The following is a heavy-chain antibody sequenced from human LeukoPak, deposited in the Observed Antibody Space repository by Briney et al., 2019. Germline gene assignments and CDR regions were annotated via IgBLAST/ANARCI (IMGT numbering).Heavy chain of an antibody. CDR2: INPNSGGT. CDR3: SMGDYDFWGGYAIDF. J-gene: IGHJ4*02. Sequence: ASVKVSCKASGYTFTGYYMHWVRQAPGQGLEWMGWINPNSGGTNYAQKFQGRVTLTRDTSISTAYMELSRLRSDDTAVYYCSMGDYDFWGGYAIDFWGQGTLVTVSS. CDR1: GYTFTGYY. D-gene: IGHD3-3*01. V-gene: IGHV1-2*02.